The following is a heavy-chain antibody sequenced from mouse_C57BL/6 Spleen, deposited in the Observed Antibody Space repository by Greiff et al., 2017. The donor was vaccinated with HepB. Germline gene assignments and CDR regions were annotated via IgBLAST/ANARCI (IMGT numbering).Heavy chain of an antibody. CDR3: ARLRPYYFDY. J-gene: IGHJ2*01. Sequence: EVQLVESGPGLVKPSQSLSLTCSVTGYSITSGYYWNWIRQFPGNNLEWMGYISYDGSNNYNPSLKNRISITRDTSKNQFFLKLNSVTTEDTATYYCARLRPYYFDYWGQGTTLTVSS. CDR1: GYSITSGYY. CDR2: ISYDGSN. D-gene: IGHD1-1*01. V-gene: IGHV3-6*01.